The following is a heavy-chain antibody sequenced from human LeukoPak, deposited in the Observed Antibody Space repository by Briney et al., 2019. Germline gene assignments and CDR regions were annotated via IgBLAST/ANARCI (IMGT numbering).Heavy chain of an antibody. CDR2: IYYGGNT. CDR1: GDSVSSSNYY. D-gene: IGHD4-17*01. V-gene: IGHV4-61*01. Sequence: SETLSLTCAVSGDSVSSSNYYWSWIRQPPGKGLEWIGYIYYGGNTNYNPSLQSRVTISVDTSKSQFSLKLSSVTAADTAVYYCARGEAHDYGDYGLFDYWGQGTLVTVSS. CDR3: ARGEAHDYGDYGLFDY. J-gene: IGHJ4*02.